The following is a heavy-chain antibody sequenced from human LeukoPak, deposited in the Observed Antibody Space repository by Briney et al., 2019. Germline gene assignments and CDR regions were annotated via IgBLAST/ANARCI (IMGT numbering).Heavy chain of an antibody. CDR2: INPSGSST. Sequence: ASVKVSCKASGYTFTGYYLHWVRQAPGQGLEWMGLINPSGSSTSYAQKFQGRLSLTRDMSTSTDYMELSSLRSEDTAVYYCARDNSVGDTAWWFDPWGQGTLVTVSS. CDR1: GYTFTGYY. CDR3: ARDNSVGDTAWWFDP. V-gene: IGHV1-46*01. J-gene: IGHJ5*02. D-gene: IGHD1-26*01.